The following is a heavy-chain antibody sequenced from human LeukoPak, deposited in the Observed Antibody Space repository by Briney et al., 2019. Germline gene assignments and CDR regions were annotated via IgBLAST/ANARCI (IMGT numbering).Heavy chain of an antibody. Sequence: SETLSLTCAVYGGSFSGYYWSWIRQPPGKGLEWIGEINHSGSTNYNPSLKSRVTISVDTSKNQFSLKLSSVTAADTAVYYCARHSFGVVIGFAFDLWGQGTMVTVSS. CDR2: INHSGST. J-gene: IGHJ3*01. V-gene: IGHV4-34*01. CDR1: GGSFSGYY. CDR3: ARHSFGVVIGFAFDL. D-gene: IGHD3-3*01.